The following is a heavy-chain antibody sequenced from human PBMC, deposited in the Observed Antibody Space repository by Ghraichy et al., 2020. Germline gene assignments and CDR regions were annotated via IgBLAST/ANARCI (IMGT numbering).Heavy chain of an antibody. Sequence: GGSLRLSCAASKFTFSSYWMHWVRQAPGKGLVWVSRINGDGSSTTSADSVKGRFTISRDNAKNTVYLQMNSLRAEATAVYYCARAHDYSGYYFDYWGQGALVTVSP. J-gene: IGHJ4*02. CDR1: KFTFSSYW. CDR2: INGDGSST. D-gene: IGHD4-23*01. V-gene: IGHV3-74*01. CDR3: ARAHDYSGYYFDY.